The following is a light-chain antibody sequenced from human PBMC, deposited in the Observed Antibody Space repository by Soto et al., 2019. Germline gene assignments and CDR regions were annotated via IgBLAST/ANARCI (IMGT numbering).Light chain of an antibody. CDR2: SAS. J-gene: IGKJ4*01. Sequence: DIQMTQSPASLSASVGDKVTITCRASQSISTYLNWHQQIPGRAPKVLIYSASTLQIGVPSRFSGSGSGTHFTLTINSLQPEDFATYYCQQTFSPVITFGGGTKVE. V-gene: IGKV1-39*01. CDR1: QSISTY. CDR3: QQTFSPVIT.